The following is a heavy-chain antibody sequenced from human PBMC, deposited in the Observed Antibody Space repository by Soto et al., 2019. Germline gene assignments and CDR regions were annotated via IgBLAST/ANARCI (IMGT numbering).Heavy chain of an antibody. CDR3: TAGHYSD. CDR2: IKRKADGGKT. V-gene: IGHV3-15*07. CDR1: GFTLSTAY. J-gene: IGHJ4*02. D-gene: IGHD4-4*01. Sequence: EVQLVASGGALVKPGGSLTLSCAASGFTLSTAYINWVRQAPGKGLEWVGHIKRKADGGKTDYAAPVKGRFTISRDDSKNTRALQMSRLQSEDTAVYYCTAGHYSDWGQGTLVTVSS.